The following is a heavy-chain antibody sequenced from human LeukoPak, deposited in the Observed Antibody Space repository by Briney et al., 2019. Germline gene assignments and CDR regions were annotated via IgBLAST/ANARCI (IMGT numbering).Heavy chain of an antibody. D-gene: IGHD6-19*01. CDR2: INPNSGGT. V-gene: IGHV1-2*02. CDR1: GYTFTGYY. Sequence: ASVKVSCKASGYTFTGYYMHWVRQAPGQGLEWMGWINPNSGGTNYAQKFQGRVTMTRDTSISTAYMELSRLRSDDTAVYYCARGKMGIAVAGTYYYMDVWGKGTTVTVSS. CDR3: ARGKMGIAVAGTYYYMDV. J-gene: IGHJ6*03.